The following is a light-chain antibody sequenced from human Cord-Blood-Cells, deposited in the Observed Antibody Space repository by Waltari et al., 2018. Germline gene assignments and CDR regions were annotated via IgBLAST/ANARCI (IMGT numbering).Light chain of an antibody. Sequence: DIQLTQSPSFLSASVGDRVTITCRASQGISSYLAWYQQKPGKAPKLLIYAASTLQSGVPXXXSXSXSGTXFXLTISSLQPEDFATYYCQQLNSYPITFGQGTRLEIK. J-gene: IGKJ5*01. CDR1: QGISSY. CDR2: AAS. CDR3: QQLNSYPIT. V-gene: IGKV1-9*01.